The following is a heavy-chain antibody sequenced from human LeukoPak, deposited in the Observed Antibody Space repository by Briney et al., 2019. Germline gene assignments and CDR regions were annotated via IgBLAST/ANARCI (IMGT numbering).Heavy chain of an antibody. J-gene: IGHJ4*02. CDR2: IGHDGTKI. D-gene: IGHD3-3*01. V-gene: IGHV3-30*02. Sequence: GGSLRLSCAASGFTFSTYGMHWVRQAPGKGLEWVAFIGHDGTKIYYADSVQGRFTISRDNSKNTLYLEMNSLSGEDTALYYCAKEGDFWSGHHDYWGQGTLVTVSS. CDR1: GFTFSTYG. CDR3: AKEGDFWSGHHDY.